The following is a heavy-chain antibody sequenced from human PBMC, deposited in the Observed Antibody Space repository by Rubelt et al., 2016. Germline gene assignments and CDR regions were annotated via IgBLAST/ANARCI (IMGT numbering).Heavy chain of an antibody. CDR3: ASAQLGDYYYGMDV. Sequence: SMNWVRQAPGKGLEWVAYITSSSSRIYYTDSVKGRFTISRDNSKNTLYLQMNSLRAEDTAVYYCASAQLGDYYYGMDVWGQGTTVTVSS. CDR1: S. V-gene: IGHV3-48*01. D-gene: IGHD6-6*01. CDR2: ITSSSSRI. J-gene: IGHJ6*02.